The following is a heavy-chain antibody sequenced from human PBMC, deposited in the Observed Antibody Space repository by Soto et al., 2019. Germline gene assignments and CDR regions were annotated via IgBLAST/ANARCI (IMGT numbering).Heavy chain of an antibody. V-gene: IGHV4-39*01. CDR1: GGSTSSSSYY. D-gene: IGHD3-9*01. CDR2: IYYSGST. CDR3: ARYTYYDILTGWNYYYGMDV. Sequence: PSETLSLTCTVSGGSTSSSSYYWGWIRQPPGKGLEWIGSIYYSGSTYYNPSLKSRVTISVDTSKNQFSLKLSSVTAADTAVYYCARYTYYDILTGWNYYYGMDVWGQGTTVTVSS. J-gene: IGHJ6*02.